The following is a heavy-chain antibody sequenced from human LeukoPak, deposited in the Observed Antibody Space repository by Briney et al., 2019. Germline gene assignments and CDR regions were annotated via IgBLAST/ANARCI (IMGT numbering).Heavy chain of an antibody. CDR3: AREVRGDIDY. CDR1: GGTFSSYA. J-gene: IGHJ4*02. Sequence: ASVKVSCKASGGTFSSYAISWVRQAPGQGLEWMGGIIPIFGTANYAQKFQGRVTITTDESTSAAYMELSSLRSEDTAVYYCAREVRGDIDYWGQGTLVTVSS. V-gene: IGHV1-69*05. CDR2: IIPIFGTA. D-gene: IGHD3-10*01.